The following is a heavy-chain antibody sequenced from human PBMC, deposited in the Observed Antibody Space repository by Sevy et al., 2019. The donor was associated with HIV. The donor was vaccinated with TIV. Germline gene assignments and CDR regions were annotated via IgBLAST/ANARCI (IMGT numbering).Heavy chain of an antibody. CDR1: GSTFSGSA. J-gene: IGHJ4*02. Sequence: GGSLRLSCAASGSTFSGSALHWVRQASGKGLEWVGRIRSRANSYATIYDASVEGRFTISRDDSKNTAYLEMNSLKTEDTAVYYCTGTTGTDPPGDYWGQGTLVTVSS. CDR3: TGTTGTDPPGDY. CDR2: IRSRANSYAT. V-gene: IGHV3-73*01. D-gene: IGHD2-8*02.